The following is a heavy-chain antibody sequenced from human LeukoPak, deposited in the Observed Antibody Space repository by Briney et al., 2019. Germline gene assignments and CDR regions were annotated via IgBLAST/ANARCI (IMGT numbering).Heavy chain of an antibody. Sequence: GGSLRLSCEASGFSFSSHWMTWVRQAPGKGLEWVANIKKQGSEKYYVDSVKGRFTISRDNAKNSLYLQMNSLRAEDTAMYYCARHTYYVFDIWGQGTMVTVSS. CDR1: GFSFSSHW. J-gene: IGHJ3*02. CDR2: IKKQGSEK. V-gene: IGHV3-7*01. D-gene: IGHD3-10*01. CDR3: ARHTYYVFDI.